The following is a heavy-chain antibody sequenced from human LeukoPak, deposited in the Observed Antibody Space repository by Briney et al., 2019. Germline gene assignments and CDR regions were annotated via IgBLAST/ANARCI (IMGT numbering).Heavy chain of an antibody. D-gene: IGHD5-12*01. CDR2: INHSGST. CDR3: ARSCRILDIVATIRARLGGNGFDI. CDR1: GGSFSGYY. V-gene: IGHV4-34*01. J-gene: IGHJ3*02. Sequence: PSETLSLTCAVYGGSFSGYYWSWIRQSPDKGLEWIGEINHSGSTYYNPSLKSRVTIAVETSKNQFSLKLSSVTAADKAVYYCARSCRILDIVATIRARLGGNGFDIWGQGTMVTVSS.